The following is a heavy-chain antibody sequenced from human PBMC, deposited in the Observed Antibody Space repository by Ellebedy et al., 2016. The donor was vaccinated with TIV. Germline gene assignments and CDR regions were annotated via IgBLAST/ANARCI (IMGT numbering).Heavy chain of an antibody. J-gene: IGHJ4*02. CDR1: GFTFNSYA. CDR3: ADDGRGLTVTDTRRLGY. CDR2: ITSSGPTT. V-gene: IGHV3-23*01. Sequence: PGGSLRLSCVASGFTFNSYAMAWVRQAPGKGLEWVSTITSSGPTTFYVESVRGRFTMSRDNSTYTLYLQMNDLRAEDTAVYYCADDGRGLTVTDTRRLGYWGQGTLVTVSS. D-gene: IGHD4-17*01.